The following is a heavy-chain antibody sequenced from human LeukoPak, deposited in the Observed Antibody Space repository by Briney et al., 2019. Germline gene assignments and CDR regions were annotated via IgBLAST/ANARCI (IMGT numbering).Heavy chain of an antibody. Sequence: PSETLSLTCTVSGDSINSRYWSWIRQPPGKGLEWIGYAHYNRGTNYNPSLKSPVTISVDTSMNQFSLKLSSVTAADTAIYYCARVHDTSDYYFYFDYWGQGTQVTVSS. CDR2: AHYNRGT. CDR1: GDSINSRY. J-gene: IGHJ4*02. D-gene: IGHD3-22*01. V-gene: IGHV4-59*11. CDR3: ARVHDTSDYYFYFDY.